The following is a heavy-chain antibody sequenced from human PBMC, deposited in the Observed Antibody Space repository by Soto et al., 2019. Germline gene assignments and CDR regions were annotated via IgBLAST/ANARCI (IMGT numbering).Heavy chain of an antibody. J-gene: IGHJ4*02. D-gene: IGHD3-10*01. CDR3: AIGSEGSGSYYNAIAFDY. CDR2: IYYSGST. Sequence: SETLSLTCTVSGGSISSSSYYWGWIRQPPGKGLEWIGSIYYSGSTYYNPSLKSRVTISVDTSKNQFSLKLSSVTAADTAVYYCAIGSEGSGSYYNAIAFDYWAQGTLVTVSS. V-gene: IGHV4-39*01. CDR1: GGSISSSSYY.